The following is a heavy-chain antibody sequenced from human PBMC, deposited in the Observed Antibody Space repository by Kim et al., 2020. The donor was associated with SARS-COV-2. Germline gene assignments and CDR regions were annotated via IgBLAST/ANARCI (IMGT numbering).Heavy chain of an antibody. CDR3: ARAKRITIFGVVNWFDP. D-gene: IGHD3-3*01. J-gene: IGHJ5*02. Sequence: LKSRVTIPVDTSKNQFSLKLSSVTAADTAVYYCARAKRITIFGVVNWFDPWGQGTLVTVSS. V-gene: IGHV4-31*02.